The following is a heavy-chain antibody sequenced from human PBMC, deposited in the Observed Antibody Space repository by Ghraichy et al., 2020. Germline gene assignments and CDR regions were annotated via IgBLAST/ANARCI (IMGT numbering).Heavy chain of an antibody. J-gene: IGHJ4*02. CDR3: ARGSGYCSTTTCYLPFDY. D-gene: IGHD2-2*01. CDR1: GFTLSSNY. V-gene: IGHV3-53*01. CDR2: IYSGGST. Sequence: GGSLRLSCAASGFTLSSNYMSWVRQAPGKGLEWVSLIYSGGSTYYADSVKGRFTISRDNSKNTLYLQMNSLRAEDTAVYFCARGSGYCSTTTCYLPFDYWGQGTLVTVSS.